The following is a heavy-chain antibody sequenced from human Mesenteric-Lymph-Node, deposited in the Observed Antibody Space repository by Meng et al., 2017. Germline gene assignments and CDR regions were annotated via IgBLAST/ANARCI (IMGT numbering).Heavy chain of an antibody. CDR3: TRGHEGGVLDL. CDR1: GFTYSDYG. CDR2: ISGDGGNT. Sequence: GGSLRLSCAASGFTYSDYGMNWVRQVPGKGLVWVSRISGDGGNTYYADSVKGRFTISRDNAKNTVYLQMSSLRAEDTAIYYCTRGHEGGVLDLWGQGSLVTVSS. D-gene: IGHD3-16*01. V-gene: IGHV3-74*01. J-gene: IGHJ4*02.